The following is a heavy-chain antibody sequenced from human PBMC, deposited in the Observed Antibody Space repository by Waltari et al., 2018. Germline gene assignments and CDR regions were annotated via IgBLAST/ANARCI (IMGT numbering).Heavy chain of an antibody. Sequence: QLQLQESGPGLVKPSGTLSLSCAVSGDSVSSAYLWNWVRQSPQKGLEWIGQVHGSGRTNYNPSFASRVTVSLDTSKNLFSLKVTSATAADTAVYYCARDRGRGLYLDTWGPGTLVTVSP. D-gene: IGHD2-15*01. CDR3: ARDRGRGLYLDT. J-gene: IGHJ5*02. V-gene: IGHV4-4*02. CDR2: VHGSGRT. CDR1: GDSVSSAYL.